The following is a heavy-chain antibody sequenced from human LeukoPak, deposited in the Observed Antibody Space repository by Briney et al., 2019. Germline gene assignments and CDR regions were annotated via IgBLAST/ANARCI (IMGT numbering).Heavy chain of an antibody. V-gene: IGHV4-38-2*01. D-gene: IGHD4-23*01. Sequence: EWIGSIYHIRTTYYSPSLTTRVTMSVDTSKNQFSVKLSSVTAADTAVYYCARMPYGGFEYWGPGALVTVSS. CDR2: IYHIRTT. J-gene: IGHJ4*02. CDR3: ARMPYGGFEY.